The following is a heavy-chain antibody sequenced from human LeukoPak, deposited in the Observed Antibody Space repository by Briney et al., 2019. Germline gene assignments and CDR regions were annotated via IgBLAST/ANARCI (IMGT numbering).Heavy chain of an antibody. CDR2: INADGSSS. CDR1: GFTFSRHF. J-gene: IGHJ4*02. D-gene: IGHD5-18*01. CDR3: TSDTVNTAVGIDY. Sequence: PGGSLRLSCAGSGFTFSRHFMHWVRQAPGKGLVWVSRINADGSSSHYADSVKGRFTISRDNAKNTLHLQMDSLSAEDTAVYYCTSDTVNTAVGIDYWGQGTLVTVSS. V-gene: IGHV3-74*01.